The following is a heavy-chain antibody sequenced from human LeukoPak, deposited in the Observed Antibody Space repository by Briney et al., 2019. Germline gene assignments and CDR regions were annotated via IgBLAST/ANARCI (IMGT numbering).Heavy chain of an antibody. CDR1: GFTFGSYG. CDR2: IRYDGSNK. D-gene: IGHD3-3*01. CDR3: AKDGVNHTLGLYFDY. V-gene: IGHV3-30*02. Sequence: PGGSLRLSCAASGFTFGSYGMHWVRQAPGKGLEWVAFIRYDGSNKYYADSVKGRFTISRDNSKNTLYLQMNSLRAEDTAVYYCAKDGVNHTLGLYFDYWGQGTLVTVSS. J-gene: IGHJ4*02.